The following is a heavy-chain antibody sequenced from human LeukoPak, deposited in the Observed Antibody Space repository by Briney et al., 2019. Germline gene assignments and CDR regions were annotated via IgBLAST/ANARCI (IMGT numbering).Heavy chain of an antibody. J-gene: IGHJ4*02. Sequence: GGSLRLSCAASGFTFSSYWMSWVRQAPGKGLEWVANIKQDGSEKYYVDSVKGRLTISRDNAKNSLYLQMNSLRAEDTAVYYCARPGIQLWLSERYYFDYWGQGTLVTVSS. CDR2: IKQDGSEK. CDR3: ARPGIQLWLSERYYFDY. V-gene: IGHV3-7*01. D-gene: IGHD5-18*01. CDR1: GFTFSSYW.